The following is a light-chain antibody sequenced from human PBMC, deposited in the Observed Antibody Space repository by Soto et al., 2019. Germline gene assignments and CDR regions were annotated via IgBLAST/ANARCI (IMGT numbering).Light chain of an antibody. CDR2: KNI. Sequence: QSVLTQPPSASGTPGQRVTISCSGSSSNIGGNYVYCYQQLPGTAPKLLIFKNIQRPSGVPHRVSGSKSGTSASLAISGLRSDDEEDYYCATWDDSRSDYVFGTGTKLTVL. J-gene: IGLJ1*01. CDR3: ATWDDSRSDYV. CDR1: SSNIGGNY. V-gene: IGLV1-47*01.